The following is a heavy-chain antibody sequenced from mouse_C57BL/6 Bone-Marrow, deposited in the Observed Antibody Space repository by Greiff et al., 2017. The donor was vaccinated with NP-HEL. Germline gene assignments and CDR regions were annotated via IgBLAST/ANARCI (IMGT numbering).Heavy chain of an antibody. J-gene: IGHJ1*03. CDR3: ARDAGYGNYLHWYFEV. CDR1: GFTFSDFY. CDR2: SRNNANDYTT. Sequence: EVKLVESGGGLVQSGRSLRLSCATSGFTFSDFYMEWVRQAPGKGLEWIAASRNNANDYTTEYSATVKGRLIASRDTSQSFLYLQMNALRAEDTAIYYCARDAGYGNYLHWYFEVWGTGTTVTVAS. V-gene: IGHV7-1*01. D-gene: IGHD2-1*01.